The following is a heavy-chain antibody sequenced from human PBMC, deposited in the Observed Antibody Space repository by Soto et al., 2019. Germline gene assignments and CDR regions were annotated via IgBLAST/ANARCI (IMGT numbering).Heavy chain of an antibody. CDR3: AKDFGHYDILTGYPTFDY. V-gene: IGHV3-23*01. CDR1: GFSFSNYA. D-gene: IGHD3-9*01. Sequence: GGSLRLSCTASGFSFSNYAMSWVRQAPGGGLQWVSAISRSGGSTYYADSVKGRFAISRDNSKNTLYLQINSLRAEDTAVYFCAKDFGHYDILTGYPTFDYWGQGTLVTVSS. CDR2: ISRSGGST. J-gene: IGHJ4*02.